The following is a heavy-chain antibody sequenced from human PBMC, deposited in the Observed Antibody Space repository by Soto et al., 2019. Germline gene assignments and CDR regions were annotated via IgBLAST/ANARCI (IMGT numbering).Heavy chain of an antibody. CDR3: ARDKKNYYYGSGSYYNSKARDYYYYGMDV. D-gene: IGHD3-10*01. CDR2: IIPIFGTA. Sequence: SVKVSCKASGGTFSSYAISWVRQAPGQGLEWMGGIIPIFGTANYAQKFQGRVTITADESTSTAYMELSSLRSEDTAVYYCARDKKNYYYGSGSYYNSKARDYYYYGMDVWG. J-gene: IGHJ6*02. CDR1: GGTFSSYA. V-gene: IGHV1-69*13.